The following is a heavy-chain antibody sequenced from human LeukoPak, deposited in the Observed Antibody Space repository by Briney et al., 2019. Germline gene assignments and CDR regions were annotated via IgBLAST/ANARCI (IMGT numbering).Heavy chain of an antibody. CDR3: TRETSSRYFDY. CDR2: INPNSGRT. J-gene: IGHJ4*02. V-gene: IGHV1-8*01. CDR1: GYTFTSYD. Sequence: ASVKVSCKASGYTFTSYDINWVRQATGQGLEWMGWINPNSGRTGYAQNFQGRITITRNTSISTAYMELSSLRSEDTAVYYCTRETSSRYFDYWGQGTLVTVSS.